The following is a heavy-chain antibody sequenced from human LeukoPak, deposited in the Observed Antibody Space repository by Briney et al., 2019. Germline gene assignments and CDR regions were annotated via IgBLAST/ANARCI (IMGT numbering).Heavy chain of an antibody. CDR2: INHSGST. V-gene: IGHV4-34*01. CDR1: GGSFSGYY. CDR3: AVLPYYYYYGMDV. Sequence: TSETLSLTCAVYGGSFSGYYWSWIRQPPGKGLEWIGEINHSGSTNYNPPLKSRVTISVDTSKNQFSLKLSSVTAADTAVYYCAVLPYYYYYGMDVWGQGTTVTVSS. J-gene: IGHJ6*02.